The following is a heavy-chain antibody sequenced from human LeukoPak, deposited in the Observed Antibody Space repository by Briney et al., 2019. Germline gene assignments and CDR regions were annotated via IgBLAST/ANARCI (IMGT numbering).Heavy chain of an antibody. CDR2: IYYTGST. V-gene: IGHV4-61*02. Sequence: SQTLSLTCTVSGGSISGGTYYWSWIRQSAGKGLEWIGRIYYTGSTNYNPSLKNRVTISLGTSENQFSLRLTSVTAADTAVYYCARLWFVNWFDPWGQGTLVTVSS. CDR1: GGSISGGTYY. CDR3: ARLWFVNWFDP. D-gene: IGHD2-21*01. J-gene: IGHJ5*02.